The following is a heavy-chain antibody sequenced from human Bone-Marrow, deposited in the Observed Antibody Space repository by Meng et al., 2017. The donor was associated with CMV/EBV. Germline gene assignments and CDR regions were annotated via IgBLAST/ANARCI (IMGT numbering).Heavy chain of an antibody. Sequence: GGSLRLSCAVSGFIFDDYTMHWVRQAPGKGLEWVSLISWDGGSTYYADSVKGRFTISRDNSKNSLYLQMNSLRIEDTALYYCAKEIESTSWYGYYYYGMDVWGQGTTVTVSS. CDR1: GFIFDDYT. D-gene: IGHD6-13*01. J-gene: IGHJ6*02. V-gene: IGHV3-43*01. CDR2: ISWDGGST. CDR3: AKEIESTSWYGYYYYGMDV.